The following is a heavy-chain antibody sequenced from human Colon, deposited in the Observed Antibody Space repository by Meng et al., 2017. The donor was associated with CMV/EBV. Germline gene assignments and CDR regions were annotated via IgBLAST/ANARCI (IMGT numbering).Heavy chain of an antibody. CDR1: GFTFNFHT. Sequence: GGSLRLSCSASGFTFNFHTIHWVRQAPGKGLEWVALISYDGTTKYYADSVKGRFSISRDNSENTAYLQMDSLTRDDSGFYYCARENVAVAGTSFDYWGPGARVTVSS. J-gene: IGHJ4*02. V-gene: IGHV3-30-3*01. D-gene: IGHD6-19*01. CDR2: ISYDGTTK. CDR3: ARENVAVAGTSFDY.